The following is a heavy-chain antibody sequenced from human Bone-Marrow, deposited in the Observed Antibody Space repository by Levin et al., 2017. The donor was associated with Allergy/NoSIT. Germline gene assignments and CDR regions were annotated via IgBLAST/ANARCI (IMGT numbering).Heavy chain of an antibody. J-gene: IGHJ4*02. V-gene: IGHV3-9*01. Sequence: GGSLRLSCAASGFTFNDYAMHWVRQAPGKGLEWVSGISWNSGSIGYADSVKGRFTISRDNAKNSLYLQMSSLRTEDTALYYCAKDMYPTYSSGQNFDYWGQGTLVTVSS. CDR1: GFTFNDYA. CDR2: ISWNSGSI. D-gene: IGHD6-19*01. CDR3: AKDMYPTYSSGQNFDY.